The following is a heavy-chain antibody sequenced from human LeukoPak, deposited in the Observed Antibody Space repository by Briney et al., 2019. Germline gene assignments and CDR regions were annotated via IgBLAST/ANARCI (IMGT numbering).Heavy chain of an antibody. Sequence: ASVKVSCKASGYTFTGYYMHWVRQAPGQGLEWMGWINPSSGGTNYAQKFQGRVTMTRDTSISTAYMELSRLRSDDTAVYYCARYCSGGSCYPLDYWGQGTLVTVSS. CDR2: INPSSGGT. D-gene: IGHD2-15*01. V-gene: IGHV1-2*02. J-gene: IGHJ4*02. CDR3: ARYCSGGSCYPLDY. CDR1: GYTFTGYY.